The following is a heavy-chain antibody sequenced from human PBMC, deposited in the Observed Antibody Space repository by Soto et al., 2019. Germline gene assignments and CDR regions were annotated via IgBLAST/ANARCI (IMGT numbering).Heavy chain of an antibody. D-gene: IGHD6-13*01. CDR1: GFTFSSYG. CDR2: ISYDGSNE. CDR3: AKDRWAKQQLAYFDY. V-gene: IGHV3-30*18. Sequence: QVQLVESGGGVVQPGRSLRLSCAASGFTFSSYGMHWVRQAPGKGLEWVALISYDGSNEYYVDSVKGRFTISRDNSKNTLYLQMNSLRPEDTAVYYCAKDRWAKQQLAYFDYWGQGTLVTVSS. J-gene: IGHJ4*02.